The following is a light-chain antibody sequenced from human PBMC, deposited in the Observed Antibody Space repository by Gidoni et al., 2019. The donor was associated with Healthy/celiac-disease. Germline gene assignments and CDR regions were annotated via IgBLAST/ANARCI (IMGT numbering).Light chain of an antibody. CDR1: SSNIGSNT. CDR3: AAWDDSLNVL. J-gene: IGLJ2*01. Sequence: QSVLTPPPSASGTPWQRVTISCSGSSSNIGSNTVNWYQQLPGTAPKLLIYSNNQRPLGVPDRFSGSKSGTSASLASSGLQSEDEADYYCAAWDDSLNVLFGGGTKLNVL. V-gene: IGLV1-44*01. CDR2: SNN.